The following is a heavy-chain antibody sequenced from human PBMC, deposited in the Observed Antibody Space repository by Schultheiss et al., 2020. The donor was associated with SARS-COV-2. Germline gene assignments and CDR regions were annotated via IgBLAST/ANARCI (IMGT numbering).Heavy chain of an antibody. J-gene: IGHJ6*02. D-gene: IGHD4-17*01. CDR3: ARDHGNYGPYLYYYGMDV. Sequence: SQTLSLTCAVYGGSFSGYYWSWIRQPPGKGLEWIGEINHSGSTNYNPSLKSRVTISVDKSKNQFSLKLTSVTAADTAVYYCARDHGNYGPYLYYYGMDVWGQGTTVTVSS. CDR2: INHSGST. CDR1: GGSFSGYY. V-gene: IGHV4-34*01.